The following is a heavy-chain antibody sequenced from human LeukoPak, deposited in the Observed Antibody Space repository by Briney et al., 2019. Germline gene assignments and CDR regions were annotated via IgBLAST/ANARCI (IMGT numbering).Heavy chain of an antibody. CDR1: GFTFNNAR. Sequence: PGGSLRLSCAASGFTFNNARISWVRQAPGKGLEWVGRIKTKTDGGTADYTAPLKGRFTISRDDSKNTLYLQMNSLKTEDTAVYYCTTGYCSGSSCWSLGYWGQGTLVPVSS. CDR3: TTGYCSGSSCWSLGY. CDR2: IKTKTDGGTA. V-gene: IGHV3-15*01. D-gene: IGHD2-15*01. J-gene: IGHJ4*02.